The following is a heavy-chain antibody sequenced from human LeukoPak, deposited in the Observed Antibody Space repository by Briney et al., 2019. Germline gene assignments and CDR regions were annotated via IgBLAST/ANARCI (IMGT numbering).Heavy chain of an antibody. D-gene: IGHD4-11*01. J-gene: IGHJ4*02. CDR2: ISGSGGST. CDR3: ARVQVAVTSVFDCFDH. V-gene: IGHV3-23*01. CDR1: GFTFSSYA. Sequence: GGSLRLSCAASGFTFSSYAMSWVRQAPGKGLEWVSAISGSGGSTYYADSVKGRFTISRDNSKNTLYLQMNSLRAEDTAVYFCARVQVAVTSVFDCFDHWGQGTLVTVSS.